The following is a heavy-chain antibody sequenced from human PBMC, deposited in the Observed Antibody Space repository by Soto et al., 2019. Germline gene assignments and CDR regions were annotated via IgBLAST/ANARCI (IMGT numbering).Heavy chain of an antibody. CDR3: ATFFYGSGRKAFNFDY. J-gene: IGHJ4*02. V-gene: IGHV4-34*01. CDR2: INHSGST. CDR1: GGSFSGYY. D-gene: IGHD3-10*01. Sequence: SETLSLTCAVYGGSFSGYYWSWIRQPPGKGLEWIGEINHSGSTNYNPSLKSRVTISVDTSKNQFSLKLSSVTAADTAVYYCATFFYGSGRKAFNFDYSGQGTLVTVSS.